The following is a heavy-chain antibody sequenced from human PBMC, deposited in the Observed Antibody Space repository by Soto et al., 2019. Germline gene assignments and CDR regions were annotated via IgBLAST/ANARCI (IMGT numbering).Heavy chain of an antibody. CDR1: GGSVSTPRYY. V-gene: IGHV4-61*01. J-gene: IGHJ6*02. D-gene: IGHD2-2*01. CDR2: IYHRGST. Sequence: QVQLQESGPGLVKPSETLSLICTVSGGSVSTPRYYWSWIRQPPGKGLEWIGYIYHRGSTNSTPSLKSRVTISVDPSKKQFALKLRTVTAADTAVYYCARTDNVLVPAASTYGMGVWGQGTKVTVSS. CDR3: ARTDNVLVPAASTYGMGV.